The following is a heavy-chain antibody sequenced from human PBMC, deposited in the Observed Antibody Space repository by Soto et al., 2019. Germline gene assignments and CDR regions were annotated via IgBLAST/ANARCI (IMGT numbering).Heavy chain of an antibody. CDR1: GYTFTSYG. Sequence: ASVKVSCKASGYTFTSYGISWVRQAPGQGLEWMGWISAYNGNTNYAQKLQGRVTMTTDTSTSTAYMELRSLRSDDTAVYYCARAAHYDILTGYLTENWFDPWGQGTRVTVAS. D-gene: IGHD3-9*01. V-gene: IGHV1-18*01. CDR2: ISAYNGNT. J-gene: IGHJ5*02. CDR3: ARAAHYDILTGYLTENWFDP.